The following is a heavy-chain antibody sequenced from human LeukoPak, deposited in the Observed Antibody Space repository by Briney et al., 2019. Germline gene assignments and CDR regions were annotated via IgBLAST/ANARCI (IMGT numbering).Heavy chain of an antibody. CDR1: GFTFSSYS. CDR3: ARDQGITMVRGVIDY. V-gene: IGHV3-21*01. Sequence: KPGGSLRLSCAASGFTFSSYSMNWVRQAPGKGLEWVSSISSSSSYIYHADSMKGRFTISRDNAKNSLYLQMNSLRAEDTAVYYCARDQGITMVRGVIDYWGQGTLVTVSS. J-gene: IGHJ4*02. D-gene: IGHD3-10*01. CDR2: ISSSSSYI.